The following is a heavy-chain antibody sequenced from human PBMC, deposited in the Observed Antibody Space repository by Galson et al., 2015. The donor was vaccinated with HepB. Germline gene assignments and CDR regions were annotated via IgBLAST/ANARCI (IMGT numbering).Heavy chain of an antibody. V-gene: IGHV3-7*03. CDR1: GFTFNIYW. Sequence: SLRLSCAVSGFTFNIYWMYWVRQAPGKGLEWLANINQDGSVRYYVDAVKGRFTISRDNAKNSLVLQMNSLRDEDTAIYYCARDLDGGFSLHYWGQGTLVTVSP. CDR2: INQDGSVR. CDR3: ARDLDGGFSLHY. D-gene: IGHD4-23*01. J-gene: IGHJ4*02.